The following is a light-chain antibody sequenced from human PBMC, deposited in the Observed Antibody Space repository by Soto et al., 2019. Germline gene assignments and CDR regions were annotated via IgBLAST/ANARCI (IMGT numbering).Light chain of an antibody. CDR3: KKYNSAPWT. V-gene: IGKV1-27*01. CDR1: QGIRNY. CDR2: AAS. J-gene: IGKJ1*01. Sequence: DIQMTQSPSSLSASVGDRVTITCRASQGIRNYLAWYKQKPGKVPKLLIYAASTLQSGVPSRFSGSGSGTDFTLTISSLQPEDAATYYCKKYNSAPWTFGQGTQVEIK.